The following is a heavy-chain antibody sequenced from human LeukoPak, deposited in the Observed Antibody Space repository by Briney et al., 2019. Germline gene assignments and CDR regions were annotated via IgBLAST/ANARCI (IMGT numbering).Heavy chain of an antibody. CDR2: ISYDGSNK. J-gene: IGHJ4*02. D-gene: IGHD5-24*01. CDR1: GFTFSSYG. CDR3: AKPSDGYNIWDSFDY. V-gene: IGHV3-30*18. Sequence: PGRSLRLSCAASGFTFSSYGMHWVRQAPGKGLGWVAVISYDGSNKYYADSVKGRFTISRDNSKNTLYLQMNSLRAEDTAVYYCAKPSDGYNIWDSFDYWGQGTLVTVSS.